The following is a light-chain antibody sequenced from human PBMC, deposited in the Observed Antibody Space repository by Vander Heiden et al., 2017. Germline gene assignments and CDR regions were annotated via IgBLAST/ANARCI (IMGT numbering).Light chain of an antibody. CDR3: RQALQTPRT. V-gene: IGKV2-28*01. CDR2: LGS. Sequence: DIVITQSPLSLPVTPGEPASISCRSSQSLLHSNGYNYFHWYLQKPGQSPQLLIYLGSNRASGVPDRFSGSGSGTDFTLKISRVEAEDVGVYYCRQALQTPRTFGQGTKLEIK. CDR1: QSLLHSNGYNY. J-gene: IGKJ2*01.